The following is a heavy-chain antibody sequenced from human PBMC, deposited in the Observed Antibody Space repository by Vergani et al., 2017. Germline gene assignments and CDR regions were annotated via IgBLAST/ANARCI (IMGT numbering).Heavy chain of an antibody. CDR3: ASRDITIFGVVIIRGYYYYGMDV. D-gene: IGHD3-3*01. CDR2: IIPIFGTA. Sequence: QVILTQSGAEVKKPGSSVKVSCKASGGTFSSYAISWVRQAPGQGLEWMGGIIPIFGTANYAQKFQGRVTITADESTSTAYMELSSLRSEDTAVYYCASRDITIFGVVIIRGYYYYGMDVWGQGTTVTVSS. J-gene: IGHJ6*02. CDR1: GGTFSSYA. V-gene: IGHV1-69*12.